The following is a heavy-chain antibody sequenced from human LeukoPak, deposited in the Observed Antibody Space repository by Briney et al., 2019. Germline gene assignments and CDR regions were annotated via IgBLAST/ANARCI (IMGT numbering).Heavy chain of an antibody. J-gene: IGHJ6*03. Sequence: PSETLSPTCTVSGGSISNYYWTWIRQPPGKGLEWIGCIYFSGTTNYNPSLKSRVTISLDTSNNQFSLKLTSVAAADTAVYYCARISPSSGTYWENFYYYMDVWGKGTTVTVSS. CDR3: ARISPSSGTYWENFYYYMDV. CDR2: IYFSGTT. V-gene: IGHV4-59*01. CDR1: GGSISNYY. D-gene: IGHD1-26*01.